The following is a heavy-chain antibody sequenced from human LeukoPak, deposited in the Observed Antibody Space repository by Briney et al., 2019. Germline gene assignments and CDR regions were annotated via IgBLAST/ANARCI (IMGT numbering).Heavy chain of an antibody. J-gene: IGHJ4*02. V-gene: IGHV4-59*05. CDR1: GGSISDYY. D-gene: IGHD5-18*01. Sequence: SETLSLTCTVSGGSISDYYWSWIRQPPGKGLEWIGSIYYSGSTYYNPSLKSRVTISVDTSKNQFSLKLSSVTAADTAVYYCRGYSNGFRLDDWGQGTLVTVSS. CDR3: RGYSNGFRLDD. CDR2: IYYSGST.